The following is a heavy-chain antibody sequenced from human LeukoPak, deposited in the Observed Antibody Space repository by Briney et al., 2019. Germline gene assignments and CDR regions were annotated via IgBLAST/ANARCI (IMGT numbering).Heavy chain of an antibody. CDR3: AKSLWFGEDYYYYYMDV. CDR2: MKPNSGNT. V-gene: IGHV1-8*01. D-gene: IGHD3-10*01. Sequence: ASVKVSCQASGYTFTSFDINWVRQATGQGLEWMGWMKPNSGNTGYAQKFQGRVTMTRNTSISTAYMELSSLRSEDTAVYYCAKSLWFGEDYYYYYMDVWGKGTTVTVSS. CDR1: GYTFTSFD. J-gene: IGHJ6*03.